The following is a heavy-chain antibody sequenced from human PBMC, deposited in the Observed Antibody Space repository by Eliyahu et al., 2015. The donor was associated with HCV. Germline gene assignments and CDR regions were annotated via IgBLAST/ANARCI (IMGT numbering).Heavy chain of an antibody. J-gene: IGHJ4*02. Sequence: YFWSWIRQSPEKGLEWIGEINHSGSTYYNPSLKSRVIISVDTSKNQFSLELKSLTAADTAVYYCARRFPNFGVTGTTSYFDSWGQGTLVTVSS. CDR3: ARRFPNFGVTGTTSYFDS. CDR1: YF. CDR2: INHSGST. D-gene: IGHD1-7*01. V-gene: IGHV4-34*01.